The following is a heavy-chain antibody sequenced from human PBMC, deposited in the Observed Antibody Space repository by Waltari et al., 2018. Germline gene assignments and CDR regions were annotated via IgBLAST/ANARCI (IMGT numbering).Heavy chain of an antibody. Sequence: EVQLVESGGGLVKPGGSLSLSCAASGFTFSSYSMNWVRQAPGKGLEWVSSISSSSSYIYYADSVKGRFTISRDNAKNSLYLQMNSLRAEDTAVYYCARVEWEPQGAFDIWGQGTMVTVSS. CDR3: ARVEWEPQGAFDI. V-gene: IGHV3-21*01. D-gene: IGHD1-26*01. CDR1: GFTFSSYS. CDR2: ISSSSSYI. J-gene: IGHJ3*02.